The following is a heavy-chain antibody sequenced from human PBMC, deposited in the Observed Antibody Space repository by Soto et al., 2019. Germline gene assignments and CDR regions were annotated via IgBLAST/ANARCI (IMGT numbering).Heavy chain of an antibody. Sequence: RASVKVSCKASGYTFTSYGISWVRQAPGQGLEWMGWISAYNGNTNYAQKLQGRVTMTTDTSTSTAYMELRSLRSDDTAVYYCARDDFDAGMWGHFDYWGQGTLVTVSS. D-gene: IGHD3-9*01. J-gene: IGHJ4*02. V-gene: IGHV1-18*01. CDR1: GYTFTSYG. CDR2: ISAYNGNT. CDR3: ARDDFDAGMWGHFDY.